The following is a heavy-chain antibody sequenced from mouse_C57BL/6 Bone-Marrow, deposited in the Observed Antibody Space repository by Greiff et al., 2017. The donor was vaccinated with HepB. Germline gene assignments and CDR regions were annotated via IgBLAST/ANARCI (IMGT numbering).Heavy chain of an antibody. Sequence: EVQRVESGGGLVQPGGSLSLSCAASGFTFTDYYMSWVRQPPGKALEWLGFIRNKANGYTTEYSASVKGRFTISRDNSQSILYLQMNALRAEYSATYYCTRYGGTAQAKAWFADWGQGTLVTVSA. CDR3: TRYGGTAQAKAWFAD. CDR1: GFTFTDYY. CDR2: IRNKANGYTT. V-gene: IGHV7-3*01. J-gene: IGHJ3*01. D-gene: IGHD3-2*02.